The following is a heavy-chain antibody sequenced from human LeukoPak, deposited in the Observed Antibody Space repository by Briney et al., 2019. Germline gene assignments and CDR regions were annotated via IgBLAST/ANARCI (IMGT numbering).Heavy chain of an antibody. Sequence: SETLSLTCTVSGGSISNSGYYWGCIRQPPGKGLEWIGSIYYSGSTYYNPSLRSRVTISVDTSKNQFSLKLSSVTAADTAVYYCARPRRGYYLDYWGQGTLVTVSS. CDR2: IYYSGST. J-gene: IGHJ4*02. CDR1: GGSISNSGYY. D-gene: IGHD3-22*01. V-gene: IGHV4-39*07. CDR3: ARPRRGYYLDY.